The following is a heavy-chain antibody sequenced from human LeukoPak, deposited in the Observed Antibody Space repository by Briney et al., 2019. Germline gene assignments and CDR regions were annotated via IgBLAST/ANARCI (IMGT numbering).Heavy chain of an antibody. CDR2: IYYSGST. V-gene: IGHV4-59*01. D-gene: IGHD3-10*01. Sequence: SETLSLTCTVSGGSISNKYWSWIRQPPGKGLEWIGYIYYSGSTNYNPSLKSRVTILVDTSKNQFSLKLSSVTAADTAVYYCARHVGFITMVRGVINNNWFDPWGQGTLVTVSS. CDR1: GGSISNKY. CDR3: ARHVGFITMVRGVINNNWFDP. J-gene: IGHJ5*02.